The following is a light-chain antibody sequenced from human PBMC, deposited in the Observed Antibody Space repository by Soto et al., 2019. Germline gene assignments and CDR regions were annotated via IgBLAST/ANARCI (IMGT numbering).Light chain of an antibody. CDR3: QQLDRYPFT. V-gene: IGKV1-9*01. J-gene: IGKJ4*01. CDR1: LDIRSY. Sequence: DIQMTQSPSSLCASVGDRAAMTCRASLDIRSYLAWYQQKPGRAPKLLIYAASTLQSGVPSRFSGSGSGTEFTLTISSLQPEDFASYYCQQLDRYPFTFGGGTTGDIK. CDR2: AAS.